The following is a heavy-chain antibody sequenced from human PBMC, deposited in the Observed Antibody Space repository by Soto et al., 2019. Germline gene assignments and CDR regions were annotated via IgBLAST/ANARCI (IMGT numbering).Heavy chain of an antibody. CDR1: GGSISSGGYY. V-gene: IGHV4-31*02. D-gene: IGHD3-10*01. J-gene: IGHJ6*03. CDR2: IYYSGGT. Sequence: PSETLSLTCTVSGGSISSGGYYWSWIRQHPGKGLEWIGYIYYSGGTYYNPSLKSRVTISVDTSKNQFSLKLSSVTAADTAVYYCAGGFGEKYYYYTDVWGKGTTVTDSS. CDR3: AGGFGEKYYYYTDV.